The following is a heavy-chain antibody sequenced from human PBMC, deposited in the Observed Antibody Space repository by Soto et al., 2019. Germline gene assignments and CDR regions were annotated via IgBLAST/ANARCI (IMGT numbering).Heavy chain of an antibody. V-gene: IGHV1-8*01. J-gene: IGHJ6*03. D-gene: IGHD2-2*01. CDR3: ARGSHIVVVPAAIYDFWSGYYTNYYYMDV. CDR1: GYTFTSYD. CDR2: MNPNSGNT. Sequence: QVQLVQSGAEVKKPGASVKVSCKASGYTFTSYDINWVRQATGQGLEWMGWMNPNSGNTGYAQKFQGRVTMTRNTSISTAYMELSSLRSEDTAVYYCARGSHIVVVPAAIYDFWSGYYTNYYYMDVWGKGTTVTVSS.